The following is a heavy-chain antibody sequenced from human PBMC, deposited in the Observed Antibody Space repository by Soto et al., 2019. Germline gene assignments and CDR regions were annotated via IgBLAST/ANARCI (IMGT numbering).Heavy chain of an antibody. D-gene: IGHD6-13*01. CDR2: IYYSGST. J-gene: IGHJ4*02. Sequence: SETLSLTCAVSGGSISSYYWSWVRQSPGKGLEWIGYIYYSGSTNYNPSLKSRVTMSVDTSKNQFSLKLSSVTAADTAVYYCVRGGPVSAGTLDYWGQGIQVTVS. CDR1: GGSISSYY. V-gene: IGHV4-59*03. CDR3: VRGGPVSAGTLDY.